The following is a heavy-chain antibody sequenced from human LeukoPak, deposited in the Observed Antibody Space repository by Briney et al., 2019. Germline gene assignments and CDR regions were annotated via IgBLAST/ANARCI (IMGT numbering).Heavy chain of an antibody. Sequence: SETLSLTCAVYGGSFSSYYWSWIRQPPGKGLEWIGEINHSGSTNYNPSLKSRVTISVDTSKNQFSLKLSSVTAADTAVYYCARDSSGWYHRGFDYWGQGTLVTVSS. D-gene: IGHD6-19*01. CDR1: GGSFSSYY. J-gene: IGHJ4*02. CDR2: INHSGST. CDR3: ARDSSGWYHRGFDY. V-gene: IGHV4-34*01.